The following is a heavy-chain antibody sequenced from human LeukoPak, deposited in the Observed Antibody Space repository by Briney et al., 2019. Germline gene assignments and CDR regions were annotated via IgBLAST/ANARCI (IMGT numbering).Heavy chain of an antibody. Sequence: SETLSLTCTVSGGXISSYYWSWIRQSPGKGLEWIGYIYYSGRTNYNPSLKSRVTISVDTSKNQFSLKLSSVTAADTAVYYCARHVEQWLTPFDYWGQGTLVTVSS. V-gene: IGHV4-59*08. D-gene: IGHD6-19*01. J-gene: IGHJ4*02. CDR1: GGXISSYY. CDR3: ARHVEQWLTPFDY. CDR2: IYYSGRT.